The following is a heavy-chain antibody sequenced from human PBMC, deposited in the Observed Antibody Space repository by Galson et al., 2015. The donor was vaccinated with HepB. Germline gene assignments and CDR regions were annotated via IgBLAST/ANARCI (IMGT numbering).Heavy chain of an antibody. D-gene: IGHD2-2*01. Sequence: SLRLSCAASGFTFSDYYMSWIRQAPGKGLEWVSYISSSGSTIYYADSVKGRFTISRDNAKNSLYLQMNSLRAEDTAVYYCARPAPDIVVVPAAIYYYYMDVWGKGTTVTVSS. CDR2: ISSSGSTI. CDR3: ARPAPDIVVVPAAIYYYYMDV. J-gene: IGHJ6*03. CDR1: GFTFSDYY. V-gene: IGHV3-11*01.